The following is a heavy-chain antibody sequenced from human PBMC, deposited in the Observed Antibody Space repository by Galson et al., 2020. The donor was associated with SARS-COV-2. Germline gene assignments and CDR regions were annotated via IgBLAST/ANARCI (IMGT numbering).Heavy chain of an antibody. J-gene: IGHJ3*02. CDR3: ARDGGTYYYDSSGYHDAFDI. Sequence: ASETLSLTCTVSGGSISSSSYYWGWIRQPPGKGLEWIGSIYYSGSTYYNPSLKSRVTISVDTSKNQFSLKLSSVTAADTAVYYCARDGGTYYYDSSGYHDAFDIWGQGTMVTVSS. CDR2: IYYSGST. CDR1: GGSISSSSYY. D-gene: IGHD3-22*01. V-gene: IGHV4-39*07.